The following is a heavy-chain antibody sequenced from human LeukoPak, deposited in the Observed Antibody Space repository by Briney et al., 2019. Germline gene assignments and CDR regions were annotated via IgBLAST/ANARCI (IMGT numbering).Heavy chain of an antibody. V-gene: IGHV4-59*01. D-gene: IGHD3-22*01. J-gene: IGHJ5*02. CDR3: ARVLRTYYYDSSGLSDNWFDR. CDR1: GGSISSYY. CDR2: IYYSGST. Sequence: SETLSLTCTVSGGSISSYYWSWLRQPPGKGLEWSGYIYYSGSTNYNHSLKSRVTISVDTSKNQFSLKLSSVTAADTAVYYRARVLRTYYYDSSGLSDNWFDRWGQGTLVTVSS.